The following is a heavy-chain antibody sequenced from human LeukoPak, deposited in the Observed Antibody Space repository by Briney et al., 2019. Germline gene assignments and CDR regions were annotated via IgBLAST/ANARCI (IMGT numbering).Heavy chain of an antibody. CDR3: ARGRSSSWGT. Sequence: PSETLSLTCTVSGGSLSGHYWSWIRQPPGKGLEWIGEINHSGSTNYNPSLKSRVTISVDTSKNQFSLKLSSVTAADTAVYYCARGRSSSWGTWGQGTLVTVSS. CDR2: INHSGST. CDR1: GGSLSGHY. D-gene: IGHD6-13*01. J-gene: IGHJ5*02. V-gene: IGHV4-34*01.